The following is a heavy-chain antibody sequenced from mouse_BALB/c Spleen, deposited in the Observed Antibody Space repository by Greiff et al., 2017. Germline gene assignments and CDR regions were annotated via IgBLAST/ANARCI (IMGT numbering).Heavy chain of an antibody. D-gene: IGHD2-10*02. V-gene: IGHV4-1*02. J-gene: IGHJ3*01. Sequence: EVKLVESGGGLVQPGGSLKLSCAASGFDFSRYWMSWVRQAPGKGLEWIGEINPDSSTINYTPSLKDKFIISRDNAKNTLYLQMSKVRSEDTALYYCAREGYGNWFAYWGQGTLVTVSA. CDR3: AREGYGNWFAY. CDR1: GFDFSRYW. CDR2: INPDSSTI.